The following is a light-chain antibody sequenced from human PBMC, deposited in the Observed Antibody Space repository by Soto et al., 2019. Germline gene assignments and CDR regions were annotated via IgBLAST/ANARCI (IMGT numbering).Light chain of an antibody. CDR2: DAS. Sequence: DIQMTQSPSSLSASVGDRVTITCRASQSISTYLNWYQQKPGKAPKLLIYDASSLQSGVPSRFSGGGSATDFTLTISSLQPDDFAAYYCQQSYNTPLTFGQGTKVEIK. J-gene: IGKJ1*01. CDR3: QQSYNTPLT. V-gene: IGKV1-39*01. CDR1: QSISTY.